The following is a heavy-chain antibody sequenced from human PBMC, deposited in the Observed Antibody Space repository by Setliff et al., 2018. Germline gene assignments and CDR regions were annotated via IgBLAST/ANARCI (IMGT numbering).Heavy chain of an antibody. CDR1: GFTFSSSA. V-gene: IGHV3-23*01. CDR3: AKHGAYNDFLTGYNFYYDMAV. J-gene: IGHJ6*02. CDR2: ISSTITST. D-gene: IGHD3-9*01. Sequence: GGSLRLSCAASGFTFSSSAMAWVRQAPGKGLEWVSAISSTITSTYYADSVKGRFTISRDNSKNTLYLRMNSLRAEDTAVYYCAKHGAYNDFLTGYNFYYDMAVWGQGTTVTVSS.